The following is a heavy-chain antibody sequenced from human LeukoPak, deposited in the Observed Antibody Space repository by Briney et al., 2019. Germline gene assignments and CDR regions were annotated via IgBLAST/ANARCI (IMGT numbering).Heavy chain of an antibody. CDR2: ISYDGSNK. Sequence: GGSLRLSCEASGFTFSSYGMHWVRQAPGKGLEWVAVISYDGSNKYYADSVKGRFTISRDNSKNTLYLQMNSLRAEDTAVYYCAKMYYDFWSGLPYYFDYWGQGTLVTVSS. V-gene: IGHV3-30*18. J-gene: IGHJ4*02. CDR3: AKMYYDFWSGLPYYFDY. CDR1: GFTFSSYG. D-gene: IGHD3-3*01.